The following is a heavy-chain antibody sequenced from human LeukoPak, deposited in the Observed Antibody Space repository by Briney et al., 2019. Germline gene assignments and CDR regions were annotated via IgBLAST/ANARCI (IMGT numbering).Heavy chain of an antibody. CDR3: ATDIAVAGPFDY. Sequence: GGSLRLSCAASGFTFSSYGMHWVRQAPGKGLEWVAVISYDGSNKYYTDSVKGRFTISRDNSKNTLYLQMNSPRAEDTAVYYCATDIAVAGPFDYWGQGTLVTVPS. CDR2: ISYDGSNK. J-gene: IGHJ4*02. V-gene: IGHV3-30*03. CDR1: GFTFSSYG. D-gene: IGHD6-19*01.